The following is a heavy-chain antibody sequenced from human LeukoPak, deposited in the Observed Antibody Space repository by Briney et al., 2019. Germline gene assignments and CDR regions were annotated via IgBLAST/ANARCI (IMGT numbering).Heavy chain of an antibody. J-gene: IGHJ1*01. V-gene: IGHV4-34*01. CDR3: AARGEYSGSGTR. CDR2: INHSGST. CDR1: SGSFSGYY. D-gene: IGHD3-10*01. Sequence: SETLSLTCAVYSGSFSGYYWSWIRQAPGKGLEWIGEINHSGSTNYNPSLRTRVTISVDTSKNQFSLKLTSVTVADTAMYYCAARGEYSGSGTRWGQGALVTVSS.